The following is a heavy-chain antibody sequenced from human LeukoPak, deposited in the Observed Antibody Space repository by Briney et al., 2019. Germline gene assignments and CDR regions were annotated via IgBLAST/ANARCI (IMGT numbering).Heavy chain of an antibody. CDR1: GGTFSSYA. D-gene: IGHD1-26*01. CDR2: IIPIFGTA. J-gene: IGHJ4*02. CDR3: ATGIIVGATLGLDYFDY. Sequence: ASVKVSCKASGGTFSSYAISWVRQAPGQGLEWMGGIIPIFGTANYAQKFQGRVTMTEDTSTDTAYMELSSLRSEDTAVYYCATGIIVGATLGLDYFDYWGQGTLVTVSS. V-gene: IGHV1-69*06.